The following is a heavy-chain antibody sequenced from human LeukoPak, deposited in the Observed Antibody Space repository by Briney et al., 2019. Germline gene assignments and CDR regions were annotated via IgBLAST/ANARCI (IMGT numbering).Heavy chain of an antibody. CDR3: AARKVRGVWFYLDY. CDR2: IYDDNT. Sequence: PGGSLRLSCAASGFTVSAYAMAWVRHAPGKGLEWVSTIYDDNTYYADSVKGRFAISTDNSKNTLYLQMNSLRVEDTAVYFCAARKVRGVWFYLDYWGQGTLVTVSS. V-gene: IGHV3-23*01. CDR1: GFTVSAYA. J-gene: IGHJ4*02. D-gene: IGHD3-10*01.